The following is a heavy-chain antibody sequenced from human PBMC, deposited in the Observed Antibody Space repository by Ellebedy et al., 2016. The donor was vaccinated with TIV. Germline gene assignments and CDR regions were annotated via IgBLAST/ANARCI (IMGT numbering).Heavy chain of an antibody. V-gene: IGHV1-3*01. CDR1: GYTFTSYA. D-gene: IGHD6-13*01. Sequence: MPGGSLRLSCAASGYTFTSYAMHRVRQAPGQRLEWMGWINAGNGNTKYSQKFQGRVTITRDTSASTAYMELSSLRSEDTAVYYCARERYSRVELDYWGQGTLVTVSS. CDR3: ARERYSRVELDY. J-gene: IGHJ4*02. CDR2: INAGNGNT.